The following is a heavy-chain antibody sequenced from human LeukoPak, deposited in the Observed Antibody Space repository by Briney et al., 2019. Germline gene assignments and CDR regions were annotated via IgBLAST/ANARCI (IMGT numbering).Heavy chain of an antibody. Sequence: ASVKVSCKASGYTFTSYDINWVRQATGQGLEWMGWMNPNSGGTNYAQKFQGRVTMTRDTSISTAYMELSRLRSDDTAVYYCARGLVGATSWFDPWGQGTLVTVSS. D-gene: IGHD1-26*01. V-gene: IGHV1-2*02. CDR3: ARGLVGATSWFDP. J-gene: IGHJ5*02. CDR2: MNPNSGGT. CDR1: GYTFTSYD.